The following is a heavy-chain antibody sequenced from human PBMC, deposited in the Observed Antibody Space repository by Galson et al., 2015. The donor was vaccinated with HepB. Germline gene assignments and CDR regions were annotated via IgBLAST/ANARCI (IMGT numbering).Heavy chain of an antibody. Sequence: SLRLSCAASGFTFSSYSLNWVRQAPGKGLEWVSSISSSSSYIYYADSVKGRFTISRDNAKNSLYLQMNSLTAEDTAVYYCARDLRIAAAGQHFDFWGQGPLVTVSS. J-gene: IGHJ4*02. D-gene: IGHD6-13*01. V-gene: IGHV3-21*01. CDR2: ISSSSSYI. CDR3: ARDLRIAAAGQHFDF. CDR1: GFTFSSYS.